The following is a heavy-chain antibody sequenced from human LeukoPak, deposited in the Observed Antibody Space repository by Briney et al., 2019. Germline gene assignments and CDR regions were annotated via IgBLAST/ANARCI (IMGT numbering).Heavy chain of an antibody. V-gene: IGHV1-2*02. CDR2: INPNSGGT. D-gene: IGHD3-16*01. J-gene: IGHJ6*03. CDR3: ARREGYGYYYYMDV. CDR1: GYTFTGYY. Sequence: ASVKVSCKASGYTFTGYYMHWVRQAPGQGLEWMGWINPNSGGTIYAQKFQGRVTMTRNTSISTASMELSGLRSKDTAVYYCARREGYGYYYYMDVWGKGTTVTVSS.